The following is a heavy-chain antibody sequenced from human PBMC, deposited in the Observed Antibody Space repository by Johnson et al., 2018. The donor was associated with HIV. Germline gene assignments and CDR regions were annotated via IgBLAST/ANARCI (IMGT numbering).Heavy chain of an antibody. CDR2: INWSGGNT. CDR1: GFTLDDYG. Sequence: VQLVESGGGVVRPGGSLRLSCAASGFTLDDYGMSWVRQAPGKGLEWVSGINWSGGNTDYADSVKGRFTISRENSKNTLYLQMNSLRADDTTVYYCAKDVREYCSSISCFDAFDVWGQGTMVTVSS. D-gene: IGHD2-2*01. V-gene: IGHV3-20*04. J-gene: IGHJ3*01. CDR3: AKDVREYCSSISCFDAFDV.